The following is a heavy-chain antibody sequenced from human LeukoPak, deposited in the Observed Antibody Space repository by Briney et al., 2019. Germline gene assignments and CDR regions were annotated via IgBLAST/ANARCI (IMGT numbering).Heavy chain of an antibody. J-gene: IGHJ4*02. V-gene: IGHV1-69*13. CDR3: AREWEHDSSGYYYAY. D-gene: IGHD3-22*01. CDR2: IIPIFGTA. Sequence: GASVKVSCKASGGTFISYAISWVRQAPGQGLEWMGGIIPIFGTANYAQKFQGRVTITADESTSTAYMELSSLRSEDTAVYYCAREWEHDSSGYYYAYWGQGTLVTVSS. CDR1: GGTFISYA.